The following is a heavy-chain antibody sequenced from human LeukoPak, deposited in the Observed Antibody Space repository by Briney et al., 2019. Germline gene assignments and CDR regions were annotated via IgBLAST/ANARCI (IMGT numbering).Heavy chain of an antibody. CDR2: IYYSGST. J-gene: IGHJ4*02. CDR3: ARGTMVRGVIILTPFDY. D-gene: IGHD3-10*01. CDR1: GGSISSGSYY. Sequence: SETLSLTCTVSGGSISSGSYYWGWIRQPPGKGLEWIGSIYYSGSTYYNPSLKSRVTISVDASKNQFSLKLSSVTAADTAVYYCARGTMVRGVIILTPFDYWGQGTLVTVSS. V-gene: IGHV4-39*01.